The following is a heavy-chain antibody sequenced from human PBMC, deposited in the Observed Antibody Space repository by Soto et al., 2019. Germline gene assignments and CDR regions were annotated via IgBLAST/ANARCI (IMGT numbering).Heavy chain of an antibody. CDR3: ARVGIVVVTEDAFDI. V-gene: IGHV3-30-3*01. CDR1: GFTFSSYA. Sequence: QVQLVESGGGVVQPGRSLRLSCAASGFTFSSYAMHWVRQAPGKGLEWVAVISYDGSNKYYADSVKGRFTISRDNSXITVYLQMNSLRAEDTAVYYCARVGIVVVTEDAFDIWGQGTMVTVSS. CDR2: ISYDGSNK. D-gene: IGHD3-22*01. J-gene: IGHJ3*02.